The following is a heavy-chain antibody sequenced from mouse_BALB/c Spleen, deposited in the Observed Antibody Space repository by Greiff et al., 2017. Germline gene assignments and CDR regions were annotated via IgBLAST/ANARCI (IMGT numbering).Heavy chain of an antibody. V-gene: IGHV5-6-5*01. CDR3: ARGPGGYADYFDY. J-gene: IGHJ2*01. CDR2: ISSGGST. D-gene: IGHD2-2*01. CDR1: GFTFSSYA. Sequence: EVQLVESGGGLVKPGGSLKLSCAASGFTFSSYAMSWVRQTPEKRLEWVASISSGGSTYYPDSVKGRFTISRDNARNILYLQMSSLRSEDTAMYYCARGPGGYADYFDYWGQGTTLTVSS.